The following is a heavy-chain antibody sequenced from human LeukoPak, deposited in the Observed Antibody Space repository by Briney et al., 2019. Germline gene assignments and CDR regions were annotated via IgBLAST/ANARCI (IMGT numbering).Heavy chain of an antibody. D-gene: IGHD6-19*01. V-gene: IGHV3-7*03. J-gene: IGHJ6*02. CDR3: AKDNGSGWSYSYYYYGMDV. CDR2: IKQDGSKK. Sequence: GGSLRLSCVASGFPFSSYWMTWVRQAPGKGLEWVANIKQDGSKKSYVDSVKGRFTISRDNAKNSLYLQMNSLRAEDTAVYYCAKDNGSGWSYSYYYYGMDVWGQGTTVTVSS. CDR1: GFPFSSYW.